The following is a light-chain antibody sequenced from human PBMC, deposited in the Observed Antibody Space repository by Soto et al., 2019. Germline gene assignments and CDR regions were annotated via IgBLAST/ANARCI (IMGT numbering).Light chain of an antibody. CDR1: SSDIGFYNH. CDR3: CSQTSTSHYV. Sequence: QSALAQPASISGSPGQSITISCSGTSSDIGFYNHVSWYQQHPDIGPKLIIYGVTNRPSGVSNRFSGSKSGYTASLTIAGLQAEDEAEYYCCSQTSTSHYVFGSGTKLTVL. V-gene: IGLV2-14*03. CDR2: GVT. J-gene: IGLJ1*01.